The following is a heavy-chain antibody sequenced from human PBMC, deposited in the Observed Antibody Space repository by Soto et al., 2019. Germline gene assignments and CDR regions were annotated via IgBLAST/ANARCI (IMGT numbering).Heavy chain of an antibody. CDR1: GVSRSGDDYS. V-gene: IGHV4-30-2*01. Sequence: SETRSLKCCGSGVSRSGDDYSRIWMMPPPGKGLAWIGYIYHSGSTYYNPSLKSRVTMSVDTSKNQFSLQLDSVTAADTAVYYCTRYGYSYSARFFDYWGQGTRVPVSS. CDR2: IYHSGST. J-gene: IGHJ4*02. D-gene: IGHD5-18*01. CDR3: TRYGYSYSARFFDY.